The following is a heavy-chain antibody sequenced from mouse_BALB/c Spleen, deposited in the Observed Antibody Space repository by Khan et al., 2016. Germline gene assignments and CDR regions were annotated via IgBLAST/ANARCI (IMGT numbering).Heavy chain of an antibody. CDR2: IDPYNGGT. V-gene: IGHV1S135*01. CDR3: AREGVTTVVAKGLDF. J-gene: IGHJ2*01. D-gene: IGHD1-1*01. CDR1: GYAFTSYN. Sequence: EVELVESGPELVKPGASVKVSCKASGYAFTSYNMYWVKQSHGKSLEWIGYIDPYNGGTNYNQKFKGKATLTVDKSSSTAYMHLNSLTSEDSAVXYCAREGVTTVVAKGLDFWGQGTTLTGSS.